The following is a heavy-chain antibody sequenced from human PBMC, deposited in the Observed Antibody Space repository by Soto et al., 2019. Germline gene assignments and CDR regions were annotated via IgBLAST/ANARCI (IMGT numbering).Heavy chain of an antibody. V-gene: IGHV4-34*01. CDR1: GGSFSGYY. J-gene: IGHJ4*02. Sequence: SETLSLTCAVYGGSFSGYYWSWIRQPPGKGLEWIGEINHSGSTNYNPSLKSRVTISVDTSKNQFSLKLSSVTAADTAVYYCGRRRGSSGSDKKPFDCGGTGTLVTVAS. CDR2: INHSGST. CDR3: GRRRGSSGSDKKPFDC. D-gene: IGHD5-12*01.